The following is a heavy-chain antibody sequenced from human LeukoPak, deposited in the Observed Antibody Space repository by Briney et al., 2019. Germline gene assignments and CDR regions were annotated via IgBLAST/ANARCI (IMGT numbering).Heavy chain of an antibody. D-gene: IGHD4-11*01. CDR3: ARGGGTVAPAPWVPFAY. CDR1: GYTFSGNY. CDR2: IDPNSGGT. V-gene: IGHV1-2*02. Sequence: ASVKVSCKASGYTFSGNYIHWVRQAPGQGLEYMGYIDPNSGGTYYIEKFQGRVTMTRDMSINTAHVELSSLTSDDTAVYYCARGGGTVAPAPWVPFAYWGQGTLVTVSS. J-gene: IGHJ4*02.